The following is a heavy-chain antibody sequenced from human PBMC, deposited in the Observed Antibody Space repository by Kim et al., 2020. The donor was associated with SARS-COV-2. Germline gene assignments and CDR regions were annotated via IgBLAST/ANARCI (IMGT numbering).Heavy chain of an antibody. Sequence: GGSLRLSCAASGFTFSSYSMNWVRQAPGKGLEWVSSISSSSSYIYYADSVKGRFTISRDNAKNSLYLQMNSLRAEDTAVYYCARDRAGTYYFDYWGQGTLVTVSS. CDR2: ISSSSSYI. V-gene: IGHV3-21*01. D-gene: IGHD6-13*01. J-gene: IGHJ4*02. CDR3: ARDRAGTYYFDY. CDR1: GFTFSSYS.